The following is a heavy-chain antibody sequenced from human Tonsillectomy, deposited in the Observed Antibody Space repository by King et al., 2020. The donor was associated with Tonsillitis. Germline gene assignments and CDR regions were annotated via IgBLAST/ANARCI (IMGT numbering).Heavy chain of an antibody. CDR2: IYNGGST. CDR3: ASGAAYYYSGMDV. V-gene: IGHV3-53*04. CDR1: GFTVSNNY. D-gene: IGHD1-26*01. J-gene: IGHJ6*02. Sequence: VQLVESGGGLVQPGGSLRLSCAASGFTVSNNYMSWVRQAPGKGLEWVSVIYNGGSTYYADSVKGRFTISRHNSKNTLYLQMNSLIAEDTAVYYCASGAAYYYSGMDVWGQGTTVTVSS.